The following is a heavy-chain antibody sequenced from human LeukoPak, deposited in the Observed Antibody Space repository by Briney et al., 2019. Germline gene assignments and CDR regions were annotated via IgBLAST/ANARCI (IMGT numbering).Heavy chain of an antibody. CDR2: IYYSGST. CDR1: GGSISSYY. V-gene: IGHV4-59*08. Sequence: TSETLSLTCTVSGGSISSYYWSWIRQPPGKGLEWIGYIYYSGSTNYNPSLKSRVTISLDTSKNQFSLKLSSVTAADTAVYYCARASSYYFDSSGPDDYYYMDVWGKGTTVTVSS. CDR3: ARASSYYFDSSGPDDYYYMDV. D-gene: IGHD3-22*01. J-gene: IGHJ6*03.